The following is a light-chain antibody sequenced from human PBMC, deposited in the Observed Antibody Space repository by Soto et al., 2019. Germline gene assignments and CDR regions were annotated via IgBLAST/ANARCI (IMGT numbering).Light chain of an antibody. CDR1: QSVSSN. CDR3: QQYNNWPWET. J-gene: IGKJ2*01. Sequence: EIVMTQSPAILSVSPGERATLSCRASQSVSSNLAWYQQKPGQAPRLLIYGASTRATGIPARFSGSGSGTEFTLTISSLQSEDFAVYYCQQYNNWPWETFGQGTKLEIK. V-gene: IGKV3-15*01. CDR2: GAS.